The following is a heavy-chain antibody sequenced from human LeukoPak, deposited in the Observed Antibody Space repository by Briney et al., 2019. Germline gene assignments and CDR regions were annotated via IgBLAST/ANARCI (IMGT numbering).Heavy chain of an antibody. J-gene: IGHJ6*03. V-gene: IGHV3-15*01. D-gene: IGHD1-1*01. CDR1: RFTLSNAW. Sequence: GGSLRLSCAASRFTLSNAWMSGVRQAAGKGREWVGRIKSKTEGGTTDCAAPVEGRFTISRDDSKNTPYLQMHSPKTEDTSVYYCPPPPGPSSYYYYHYMHVWPKGTTVTVSS. CDR2: IKSKTEGGTT. CDR3: PPPPGPSSYYYYHYMHV.